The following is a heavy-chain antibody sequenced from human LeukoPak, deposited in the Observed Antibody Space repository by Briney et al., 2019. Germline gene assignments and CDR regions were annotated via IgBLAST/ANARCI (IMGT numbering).Heavy chain of an antibody. CDR3: ASRQPSGSGSYSPSGY. CDR1: GGSFSGYY. CDR2: INHSGST. Sequence: SETLSLTCAVYGGSFSGYYWSWIRQPPGKGLEWIGEINHSGSTNYNPSLKSRVTISVDTSKNQFSLKLSSVTAADTAVYYCASRQPSGSGSYSPSGYWGQGTLGNV. V-gene: IGHV4-34*01. J-gene: IGHJ4*02. D-gene: IGHD3-10*01.